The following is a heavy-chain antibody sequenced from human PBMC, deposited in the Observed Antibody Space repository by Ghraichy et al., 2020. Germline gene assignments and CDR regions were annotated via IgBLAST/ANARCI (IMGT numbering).Heavy chain of an antibody. D-gene: IGHD3-22*01. CDR1: GFTVSSNY. CDR3: ASNFYDSSGPIIDDAFDI. CDR2: IYSGGST. J-gene: IGHJ3*02. Sequence: LSLTCAASGFTVSSNYMSWVRQAPGKGLEWVSVIYSGGSTYYADSVKGRFTISRDNSKNTLFLLMNSLRAEDTAVYYCASNFYDSSGPIIDDAFDIWGQGTMVTVSS. V-gene: IGHV3-66*01.